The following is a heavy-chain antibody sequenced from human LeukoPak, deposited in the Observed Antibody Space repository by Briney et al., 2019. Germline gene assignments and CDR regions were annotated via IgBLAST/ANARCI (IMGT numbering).Heavy chain of an antibody. V-gene: IGHV3-20*01. CDR1: GFTFDDYG. J-gene: IGHJ6*02. Sequence: GGSLRLSCAASGFTFDDYGMSWVRQAPGKGLEWVSGINWDGGSTGYADSVKGRFTISRDNAKNSLYLQMNSLRAEDTALYHCARDHGFYYYGMDVWGQGTTVTVSS. D-gene: IGHD3-10*01. CDR2: INWDGGST. CDR3: ARDHGFYYYGMDV.